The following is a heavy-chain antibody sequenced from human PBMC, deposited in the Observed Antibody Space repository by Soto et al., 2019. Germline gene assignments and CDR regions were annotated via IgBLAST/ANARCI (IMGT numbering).Heavy chain of an antibody. V-gene: IGHV1-2*02. CDR3: ARDYPTPEDLAY. D-gene: IGHD3-3*02. Sequence: ASVKVSCKASGYTFTPHHMHWVRQAPGQGLEWMGWINPNSGGTNYAQKFQGRVTMTRDTSISTAYMELSRLRSDDTAVYYCARDYPTPEDLAYWGQGTLVTVSS. CDR2: INPNSGGT. J-gene: IGHJ4*02. CDR1: GYTFTPHH.